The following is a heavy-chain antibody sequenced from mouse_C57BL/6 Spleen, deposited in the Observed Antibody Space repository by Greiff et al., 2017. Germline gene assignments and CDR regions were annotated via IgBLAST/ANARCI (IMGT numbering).Heavy chain of an antibody. Sequence: QVQLQQSGAELMKPGASVKLSCKATGYTFTGYWIEWVKQRPGHGLEWIGEILPGSGSTNYNEKFKGKATFTADTSSNTSSMQLIRLTTDNSAIYYFARAGRNYDWFAYFGPGTLLTVS. CDR2: ILPGSGST. V-gene: IGHV1-9*01. D-gene: IGHD2-1*01. J-gene: IGHJ3*01. CDR1: GYTFTGYW. CDR3: ARAGRNYDWFAY.